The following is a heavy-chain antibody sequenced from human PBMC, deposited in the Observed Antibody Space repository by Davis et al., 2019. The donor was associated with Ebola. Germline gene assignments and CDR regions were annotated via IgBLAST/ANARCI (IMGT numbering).Heavy chain of an antibody. CDR3: ARGADTAMVYNAFDI. Sequence: PGGSLRLSCAASGFTFSSYAMHWVRQAPGKGLEWVSSVGSSGTSTYYADSVKGRFTISRDNSKNTLYLQMNSLRAEDTAVYYCARGADTAMVYNAFDIWGQGTMVTVSS. D-gene: IGHD5-18*01. CDR2: VGSSGTST. V-gene: IGHV3-NL1*01. J-gene: IGHJ3*02. CDR1: GFTFSSYA.